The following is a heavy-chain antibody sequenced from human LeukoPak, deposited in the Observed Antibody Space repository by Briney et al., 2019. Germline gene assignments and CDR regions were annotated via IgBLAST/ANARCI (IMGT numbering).Heavy chain of an antibody. V-gene: IGHV4-4*09. Sequence: SETLSLTCTVWGVSISSYYWRWLRQPPGKGVEWIAYIYSSASTNYNPSLHSQLTISLDTSKHQFSLKLSSVTAADTAVYYCARLARYYYYMHVWGKGTTVTVSS. CDR3: ARLARYYYYMHV. CDR2: IYSSAST. J-gene: IGHJ6*03. CDR1: GVSISSYY.